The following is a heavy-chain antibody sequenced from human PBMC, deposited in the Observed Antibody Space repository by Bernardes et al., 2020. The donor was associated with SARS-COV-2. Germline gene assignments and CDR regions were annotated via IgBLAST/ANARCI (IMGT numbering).Heavy chain of an antibody. D-gene: IGHD2-15*01. CDR1: GFTVSSNY. CDR2: IYSGGST. CDR3: ARDLVVFGMDV. Sequence: GGSLRLSCAASGFTVSSNYMSWVRQAPGKGLEWVSVIYSGGSTYYADSVKGRFTISRDNSKNTLYLQMNSLRAEDTAVYYCARDLVVFGMDVWGQGTTVTVSS. V-gene: IGHV3-66*01. J-gene: IGHJ6*02.